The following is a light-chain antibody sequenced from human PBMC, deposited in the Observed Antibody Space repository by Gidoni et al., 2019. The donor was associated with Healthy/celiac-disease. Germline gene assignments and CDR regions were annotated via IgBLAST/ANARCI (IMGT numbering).Light chain of an antibody. Sequence: IQMTQSPSSLSASVGDRVTITCRASQSISNYFSWYQQKPGKAPNLLIFAASSLQSGVPSRFSGSGSGTDFTLTITSLQPEDSATYYCLQTYNVPITCGQGTRLEI. CDR2: AAS. CDR1: QSISNY. CDR3: LQTYNVPIT. V-gene: IGKV1-39*01. J-gene: IGKJ5*01.